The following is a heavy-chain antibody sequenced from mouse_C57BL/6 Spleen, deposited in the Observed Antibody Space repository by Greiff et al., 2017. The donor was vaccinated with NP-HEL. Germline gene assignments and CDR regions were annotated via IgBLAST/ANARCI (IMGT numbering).Heavy chain of an antibody. CDR2: ISSGGSYT. J-gene: IGHJ2*01. Sequence: EVQRVESGGDLVKPGGSLKLSCAASGFTFSSYGMSWVRQTPDKRLEWVATISSGGSYTYYPDSVKGRFTISRDNAKNTLYLQMSSLKSEDTAMYYCARRHTTVVVFDYWGQGTTLTVSS. V-gene: IGHV5-6*01. CDR3: ARRHTTVVVFDY. CDR1: GFTFSSYG. D-gene: IGHD1-1*01.